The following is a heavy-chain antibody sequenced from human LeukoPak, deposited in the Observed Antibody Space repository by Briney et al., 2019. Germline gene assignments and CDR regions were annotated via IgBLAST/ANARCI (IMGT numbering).Heavy chain of an antibody. D-gene: IGHD6-19*01. CDR2: IYYSGST. V-gene: IGHV4-39*01. CDR1: GGSISTSSYY. Sequence: SETLSLTCTVSGGSISTSSYYWGWVRQPPGEGMEWSESIYYSGSTYYNPSLKTRVTISVHTSKTQFSLKLSSVTAADTAVYYCARHLSSGCPGDYCGQGTLVTVSS. CDR3: ARHLSSGCPGDY. J-gene: IGHJ4*02.